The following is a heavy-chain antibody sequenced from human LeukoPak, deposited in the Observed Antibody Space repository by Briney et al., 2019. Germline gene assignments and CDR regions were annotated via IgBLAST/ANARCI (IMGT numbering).Heavy chain of an antibody. V-gene: IGHV4-39*07. Sequence: SETLSLTCTVSGGSTSSSSYYWGWIRQPPGKGLEWIGSIYYSGSTYYSPSLKSRITISVDTSKNQFSLKVSSVTAADTAVYYCARVYYYYYYMDVWGKGTTVTVSS. CDR2: IYYSGST. J-gene: IGHJ6*03. CDR3: ARVYYYYYYMDV. CDR1: GGSTSSSSYY.